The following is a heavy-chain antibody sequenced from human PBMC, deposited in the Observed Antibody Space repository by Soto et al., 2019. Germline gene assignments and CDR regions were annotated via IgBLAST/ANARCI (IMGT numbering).Heavy chain of an antibody. V-gene: IGHV4-39*01. CDR1: GGSISSSSYY. D-gene: IGHD5-12*01. Sequence: SETLSLTCTVSGGSISSSSYYWGWIRQPPGKGLEWIGSIYYSGSTYYNPSLKSRVTISVDTSKNQFSLKLSSVTAADTAVYYCARHRGYRDYWGQGTLVTVSS. CDR3: ARHRGYRDY. CDR2: IYYSGST. J-gene: IGHJ4*02.